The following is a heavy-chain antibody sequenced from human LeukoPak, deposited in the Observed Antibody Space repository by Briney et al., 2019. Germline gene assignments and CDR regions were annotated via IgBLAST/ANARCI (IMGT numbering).Heavy chain of an antibody. Sequence: GGSLRLSCAASGFTVSSNYMNWVRQAPGKGLEWVSLISTSGRTHYADSVQGRFTISRGNSKNTLSLHMNSLRAEDTAVYYCARDLDSSGYYHVVDSWGQGALVTVSS. CDR3: ARDLDSSGYYHVVDS. CDR2: ISTSGRT. CDR1: GFTVSSNY. V-gene: IGHV3-53*01. J-gene: IGHJ4*02. D-gene: IGHD3-22*01.